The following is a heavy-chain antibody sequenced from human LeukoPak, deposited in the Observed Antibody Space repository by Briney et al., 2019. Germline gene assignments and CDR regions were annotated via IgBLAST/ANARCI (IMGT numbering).Heavy chain of an antibody. Sequence: GGTLRLTCTASGFNFIDYNMNWVRQAPGKGLEWISYIGISRGNTKYADSVKGRFTISRDKARNSLYLQVNSLRVEDTAVYYCARDHRYAFDNWGHGTLVTVSS. J-gene: IGHJ4*01. CDR2: IGISRGNT. CDR1: GFNFIDYN. CDR3: ARDHRYAFDN. V-gene: IGHV3-11*06. D-gene: IGHD5-12*01.